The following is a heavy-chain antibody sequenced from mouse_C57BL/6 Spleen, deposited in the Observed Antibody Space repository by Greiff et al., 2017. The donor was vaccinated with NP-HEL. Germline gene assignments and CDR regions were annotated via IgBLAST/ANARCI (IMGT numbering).Heavy chain of an antibody. CDR3: TRSDYDFDY. V-gene: IGHV1-15*01. J-gene: IGHJ2*01. D-gene: IGHD2-4*01. Sequence: VQLVESGAELVRPGASVTLSCKASGYTFTDYEMHWVKQTPVHGLEWIGAIDPETGGTAYNQKFKGKAILTADKSSSTAYMELRSLTSEDSAVYYCTRSDYDFDYWGQGTTLTVSS. CDR1: GYTFTDYE. CDR2: IDPETGGT.